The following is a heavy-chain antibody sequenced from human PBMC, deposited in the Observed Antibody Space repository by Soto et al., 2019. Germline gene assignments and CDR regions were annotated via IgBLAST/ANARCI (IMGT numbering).Heavy chain of an antibody. V-gene: IGHV5-10-1*01. CDR3: AILSGSYDASDI. D-gene: IGHD1-26*01. CDR2: IDPSDSYT. J-gene: IGHJ3*02. Sequence: GESLKISCQGSGYSFTSYWISWVRQMPGKGLEWMGRIDPSDSYTNYSPSFQGHVTISADKSISTAYLQWSSRKASDTAMCYCAILSGSYDASDIWGQGTMVTVSS. CDR1: GYSFTSYW.